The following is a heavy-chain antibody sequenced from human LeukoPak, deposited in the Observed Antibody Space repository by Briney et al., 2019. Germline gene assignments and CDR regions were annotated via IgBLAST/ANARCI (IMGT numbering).Heavy chain of an antibody. CDR2: IIPIFGTA. V-gene: IGHV1-69*05. J-gene: IGHJ3*02. D-gene: IGHD1-26*01. Sequence: SVKVSCKASGGTFSSYAISWVRQAPGQGLEWMGGIIPIFGTANYAQKFQGRVTLTTDESTRTAYMELSSLRSEDTAVYYCASGVINRLTEWELEPIGDAFDIWGQGTMVTVSS. CDR1: GGTFSSYA. CDR3: ASGVINRLTEWELEPIGDAFDI.